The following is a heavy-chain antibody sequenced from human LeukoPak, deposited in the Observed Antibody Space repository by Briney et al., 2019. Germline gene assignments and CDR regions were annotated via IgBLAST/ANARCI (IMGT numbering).Heavy chain of an antibody. D-gene: IGHD5-18*01. V-gene: IGHV1-8*01. CDR2: MNPNSGNT. J-gene: IGHJ4*02. Sequence: ASVKVSCKASGYTFTSYDINWVRQATGQGLEWMGWMNPNSGNTGYAQKFQGRVTMTRNTSISTAYMGLSSLRSEDTAVYYCARMTAGITAMVHYWGQGTLVTVSS. CDR3: ARMTAGITAMVHY. CDR1: GYTFTSYD.